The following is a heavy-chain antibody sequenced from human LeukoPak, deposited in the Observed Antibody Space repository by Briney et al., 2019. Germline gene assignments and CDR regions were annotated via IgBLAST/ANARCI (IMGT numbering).Heavy chain of an antibody. Sequence: GGSLRLSCAASGFTFSSYSMNWVRQAPGKGLEWVSSISSSSSYIYYADSVKGRFTISRDNARNSLYLQMNSLRAEDTAVYYCASIGYSGYGRYFDYWGQGTPVTVSS. D-gene: IGHD5-12*01. CDR3: ASIGYSGYGRYFDY. V-gene: IGHV3-21*01. CDR2: ISSSSSYI. J-gene: IGHJ4*02. CDR1: GFTFSSYS.